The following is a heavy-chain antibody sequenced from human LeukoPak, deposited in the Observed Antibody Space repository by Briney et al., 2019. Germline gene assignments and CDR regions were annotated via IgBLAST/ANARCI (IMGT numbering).Heavy chain of an antibody. CDR3: ARLSGIAAAGEDY. CDR2: INPNSGGT. Sequence: ASVKVSCKASGYTFTGYYMHWVRQAPGQGLEWMGWINPNSGGTNYAQKFQCRVTMTRDTSISTAYMELSRLRSDDTAVYYCARLSGIAAAGEDYWGQGTLVTVSS. J-gene: IGHJ4*02. V-gene: IGHV1-2*02. D-gene: IGHD6-13*01. CDR1: GYTFTGYY.